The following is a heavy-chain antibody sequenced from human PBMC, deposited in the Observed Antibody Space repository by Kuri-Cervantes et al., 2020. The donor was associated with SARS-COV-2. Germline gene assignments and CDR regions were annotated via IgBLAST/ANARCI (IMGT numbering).Heavy chain of an antibody. J-gene: IGHJ6*03. V-gene: IGHV4-61*09. Sequence: SETLSLTCTVSGGSIGGSHYWTWIRQPAGKGLEWIGHIYTSGSTRYNPSLKSRVSISVDTSKNQLSLKLSSVTAADTAVYYCARDRFFWTTVPYYYYMDVWGKGTTVTVSS. CDR3: ARDRFFWTTVPYYYYMDV. D-gene: IGHD3/OR15-3a*01. CDR2: IYTSGST. CDR1: GGSIGGSHY.